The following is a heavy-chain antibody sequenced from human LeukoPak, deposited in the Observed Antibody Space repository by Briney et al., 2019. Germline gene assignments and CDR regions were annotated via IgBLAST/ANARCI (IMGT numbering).Heavy chain of an antibody. CDR1: GFTFSTYW. Sequence: PGGSLRLSCAATGFTFSTYWMSWVRQAPGKGLEWVSGISGSGGSTYYADSVKGRFTISRDNSKNTLYLQMNSLRAEDTAVYYCARGQQLDAFDIWGQGTMVTVSS. CDR2: ISGSGGST. J-gene: IGHJ3*02. V-gene: IGHV3-23*01. D-gene: IGHD6-13*01. CDR3: ARGQQLDAFDI.